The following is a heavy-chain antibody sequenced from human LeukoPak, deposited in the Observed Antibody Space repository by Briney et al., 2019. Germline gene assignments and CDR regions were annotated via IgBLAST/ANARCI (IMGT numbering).Heavy chain of an antibody. Sequence: GGSLRLSCAASGFTVSSNYMSWVRQAPGKGLEWVSVIYSGGSTYYADSVKGRFTISRDNSKNTLYLQMNSLRAEDTAVYYCAASSLLQGAYCGGDCLPVAFDIWGQGTMVTVSS. V-gene: IGHV3-53*01. D-gene: IGHD2-21*02. CDR2: IYSGGST. J-gene: IGHJ3*02. CDR1: GFTVSSNY. CDR3: AASSLLQGAYCGGDCLPVAFDI.